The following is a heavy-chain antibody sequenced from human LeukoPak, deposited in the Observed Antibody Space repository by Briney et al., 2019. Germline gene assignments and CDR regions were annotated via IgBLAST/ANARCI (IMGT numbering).Heavy chain of an antibody. Sequence: GRSLRLSCAASGFTSDDYAMHWVRQAPGKGLEWVSGISWNSGSIGYADSVKGRFTISRDNAKNSLYLQMNGLRAEDMALYYCAKDTTPLASYFDYWGQGTLVTVSS. CDR1: GFTSDDYA. D-gene: IGHD5-12*01. J-gene: IGHJ4*02. CDR3: AKDTTPLASYFDY. V-gene: IGHV3-9*02. CDR2: ISWNSGSI.